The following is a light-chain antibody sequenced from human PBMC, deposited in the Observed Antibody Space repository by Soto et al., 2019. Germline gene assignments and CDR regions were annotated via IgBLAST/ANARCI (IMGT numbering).Light chain of an antibody. J-gene: IGKJ5*01. CDR3: QQYGSSPIT. CDR2: DAS. V-gene: IGKV3-20*01. CDR1: QSVSSSTY. Sequence: EIVLTQSPGTLSLSPGERATLSCRAIQSVSSSTYLAWYQQKTGQAPRLLIYDASSRATGIPDRFSGSGSGTDFTLTISRLEPEDFAVYYCQQYGSSPITFGQGTRLEIK.